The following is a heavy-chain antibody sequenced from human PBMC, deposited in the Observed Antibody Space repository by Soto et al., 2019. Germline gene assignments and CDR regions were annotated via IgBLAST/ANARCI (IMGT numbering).Heavy chain of an antibody. CDR3: AREMHNHFDF. CDR1: GGSISSGGYY. V-gene: IGHV4-31*03. J-gene: IGHJ4*02. Sequence: SETLSLTCTVSGGSISSGGYYWSWIRQHPGKGLEWIGYIYYSGSTYYNPSLKSRVTISEDTSRNQFSLKLSSVTAADTAVYYCAREMHNHFDFWGQGTLVTVSS. CDR2: IYYSGST.